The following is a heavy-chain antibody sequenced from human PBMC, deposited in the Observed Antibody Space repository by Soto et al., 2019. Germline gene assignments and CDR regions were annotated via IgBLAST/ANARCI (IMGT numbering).Heavy chain of an antibody. Sequence: GESLKISCAASGFTFSSYAMSWVRQAPGKGLEWVSAISGSGGSTYYADSVKGRFTISRDNSKNTLYLQMNSLRAEDTAVYYCAKKAAMSYYYYGMDVWGQGTTVTVSS. J-gene: IGHJ6*02. CDR3: AKKAAMSYYYYGMDV. D-gene: IGHD2-2*01. V-gene: IGHV3-23*01. CDR1: GFTFSSYA. CDR2: ISGSGGST.